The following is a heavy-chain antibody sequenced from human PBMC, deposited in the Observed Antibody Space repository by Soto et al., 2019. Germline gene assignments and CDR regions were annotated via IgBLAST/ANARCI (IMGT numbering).Heavy chain of an antibody. CDR1: GFTVSSSY. V-gene: IGHV3-53*01. CDR3: ARTTRVGVALDYYGMEV. J-gene: IGHJ6*02. CDR2: IYSGGST. D-gene: IGHD3-3*01. Sequence: GGSLRLSCAASGFTVSSSYMSWVRQAPGKGLEWVSVIYSGGSTYYADSVKGRFTISRDNSKNTLYLQMNSLRAEDTAVYYCARTTRVGVALDYYGMEVWGQGTTVTVSS.